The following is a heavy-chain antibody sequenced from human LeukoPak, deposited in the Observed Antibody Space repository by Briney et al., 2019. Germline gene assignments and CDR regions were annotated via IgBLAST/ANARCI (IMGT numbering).Heavy chain of an antibody. CDR1: GGSISSYY. J-gene: IGHJ4*02. CDR3: ARDDPLGWGSGGFDY. D-gene: IGHD6-19*01. Sequence: PSETLSLTCTVSGGSISSYYWSWIRQPPGKGLGWIGYIYYSGSTNYNPSLKSRLTISVDTSKNQFSLKLSSVTAADTAVYYCARDDPLGWGSGGFDYWGQGTLVTVSS. V-gene: IGHV4-59*01. CDR2: IYYSGST.